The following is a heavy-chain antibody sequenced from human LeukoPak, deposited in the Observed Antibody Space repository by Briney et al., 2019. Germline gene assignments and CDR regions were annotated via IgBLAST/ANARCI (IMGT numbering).Heavy chain of an antibody. V-gene: IGHV4-4*07. CDR3: AAERPTMVRGVITPFDY. CDR2: IYTSGST. CDR1: GGSISSYY. J-gene: IGHJ4*02. Sequence: SETLSLTCTVSGGSISSYYWSWIRQPAGKGLEWIGRIYTSGSTNYNPSLKSRVTMSVDTSKNQFSLKLSSVTAADTAVYYCAAERPTMVRGVITPFDYWGQGTLVTVSS. D-gene: IGHD3-10*01.